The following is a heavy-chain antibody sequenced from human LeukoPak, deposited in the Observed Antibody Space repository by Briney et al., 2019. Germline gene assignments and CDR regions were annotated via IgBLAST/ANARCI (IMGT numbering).Heavy chain of an antibody. V-gene: IGHV4-59*01. CDR3: ARELRYFDRGDYYYGMDV. CDR1: GGSISSYY. CDR2: IYYSGST. J-gene: IGHJ6*04. Sequence: SETLSLTCTVSGGSISSYYWSWIRQPPGKGLEWIGYIYYSGSTNYNPSLKSRVTISVDTSKNQFSLKLSSMTAADTAVYYCARELRYFDRGDYYYGMDVWGKGTTVTVSS. D-gene: IGHD3-9*01.